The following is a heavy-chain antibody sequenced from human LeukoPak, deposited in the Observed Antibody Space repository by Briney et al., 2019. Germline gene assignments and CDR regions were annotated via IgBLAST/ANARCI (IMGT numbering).Heavy chain of an antibody. J-gene: IGHJ4*02. CDR1: GGSFSGYY. CDR2: INHSGST. D-gene: IGHD1-26*01. V-gene: IGHV4-34*01. Sequence: SETLSLTCAVYGGSFSGYYWSWIRQPPGKGLEWIGEINHSGSTNYNPSLKSRVTISVDTSKNQFSLKLSSVTAADTAVYYCARKRGFGSYYLDYWGQGTLVTVSS. CDR3: ARKRGFGSYYLDY.